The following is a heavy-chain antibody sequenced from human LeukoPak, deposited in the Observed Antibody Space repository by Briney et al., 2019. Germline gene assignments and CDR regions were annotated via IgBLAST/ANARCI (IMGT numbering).Heavy chain of an antibody. V-gene: IGHV3-48*01. CDR3: ARDKRGAAAMGFDY. CDR1: GFTFSAYT. CDR2: IDISSTTI. D-gene: IGHD6-13*01. J-gene: IGHJ4*02. Sequence: GGSLRLSCAASGFTFSAYTMNWVRQAPGKGLEWVSYIDISSTTIYYADSVKGRFTISRDNSKNTLYLQMNSLRAEDTAVYYCARDKRGAAAMGFDYWGQGTLVTVSS.